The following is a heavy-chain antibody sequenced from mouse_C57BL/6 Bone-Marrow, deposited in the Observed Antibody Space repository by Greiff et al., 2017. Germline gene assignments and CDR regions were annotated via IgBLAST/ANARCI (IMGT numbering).Heavy chain of an antibody. Sequence: QVHVKQSGPGLVQPSQSLSISCTVSGFSLTSYGVHWVRQSPGKGLEWLGVLWSGGSTDYNAAFISRLSISKDNSKSQVFFKMNSLQADDTAIYYCARTFITTVVESWYFDVWGTGTTVTVSS. V-gene: IGHV2-2*01. D-gene: IGHD1-1*01. CDR1: GFSLTSYG. CDR3: ARTFITTVVESWYFDV. J-gene: IGHJ1*03. CDR2: LWSGGST.